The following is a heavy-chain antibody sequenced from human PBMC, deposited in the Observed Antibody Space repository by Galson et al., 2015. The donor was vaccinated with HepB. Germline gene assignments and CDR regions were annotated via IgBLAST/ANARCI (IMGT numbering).Heavy chain of an antibody. D-gene: IGHD3-22*01. J-gene: IGHJ3*02. CDR1: YTFTSYY. CDR2: INPSGGST. V-gene: IGHV1-46*03. Sequence: YTFTSYYMHWVRQAPGQGLEWMGIINPSGGSTSYAQKFQGRVTMTRDTSTSTVYMELSSLRSEDTAVYYCAGDYYDSSGYYSNDAFDIWGQGTMVTVSS. CDR3: AGDYYDSSGYYSNDAFDI.